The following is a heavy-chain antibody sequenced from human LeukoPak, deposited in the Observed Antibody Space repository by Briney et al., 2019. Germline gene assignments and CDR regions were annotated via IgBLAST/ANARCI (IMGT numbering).Heavy chain of an antibody. V-gene: IGHV3-30*18. Sequence: GGSLRLSCAASGFTFSSYGMHWVRQAPGKGLEWVAVISYDGSNKYYADSVEGRFTISRDNSKNTLYLQMNSLRAEDTAVYYCAKDISVSVAVAGDWGQGTLVTASS. CDR2: ISYDGSNK. D-gene: IGHD6-19*01. J-gene: IGHJ4*02. CDR1: GFTFSSYG. CDR3: AKDISVSVAVAGD.